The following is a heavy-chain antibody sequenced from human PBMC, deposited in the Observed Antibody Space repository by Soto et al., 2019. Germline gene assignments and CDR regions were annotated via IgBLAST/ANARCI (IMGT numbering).Heavy chain of an antibody. CDR1: GFTFTSSA. CDR3: AFLPSPYYDFCSCPFR. V-gene: IGHV1-58*01. Sequence: SVKVSCKASGFTFTSSAVQWVRQARGQRLEWIGWIVVGSGNTNYAQKFQERVTITRDMSTSTAYMELSSLRSEDTAVYYCAFLPSPYYDFCSCPFRWGQGTLVTVSS. J-gene: IGHJ4*02. CDR2: IVVGSGNT. D-gene: IGHD3-3*01.